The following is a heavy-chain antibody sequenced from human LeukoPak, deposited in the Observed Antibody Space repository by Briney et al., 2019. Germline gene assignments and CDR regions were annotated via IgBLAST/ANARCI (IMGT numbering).Heavy chain of an antibody. Sequence: GGSLRLSCAVSAFTFSTYAMSWVRQAPGKGLEWVSGISGSGDSTYYADSVEGRFTISRDNSKNTLYLQMNSLRAEDTAVYYCAVQRTLWQQLLDYWGQGTLVTVSS. CDR1: AFTFSTYA. D-gene: IGHD6-13*01. CDR3: AVQRTLWQQLLDY. V-gene: IGHV3-23*01. J-gene: IGHJ4*02. CDR2: ISGSGDST.